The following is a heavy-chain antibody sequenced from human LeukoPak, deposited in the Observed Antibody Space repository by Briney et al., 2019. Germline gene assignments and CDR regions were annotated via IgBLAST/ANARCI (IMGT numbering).Heavy chain of an antibody. V-gene: IGHV3-7*01. J-gene: IGHJ4*02. CDR1: GFTFSSYW. Sequence: GGSLRLSCAASGFTFSSYWMSWVRQAPGKGLEWVANIKQDGSEKYYLDSVRGRFTISRDNAKNSLYLQMDSLRAEDTAVYYCARLFVYGSGAEAFDYWGQGALVTVSS. CDR3: ARLFVYGSGAEAFDY. D-gene: IGHD3-10*01. CDR2: IKQDGSEK.